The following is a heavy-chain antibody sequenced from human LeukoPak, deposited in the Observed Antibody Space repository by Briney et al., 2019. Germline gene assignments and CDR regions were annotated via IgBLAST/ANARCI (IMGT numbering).Heavy chain of an antibody. CDR2: ISGRGGST. D-gene: IGHD3-3*01. V-gene: IGHV3-23*01. CDR1: GFTFGSYA. CDR3: VKGGTDYDFWNDSSYSYYFDF. Sequence: GGSLRLSCAASGFTFGSYAMSWVRQAPGKGLEWVSYISGRGGSTFYADSVKGRLTISRDNSKITLFLQMNSLRAEDTAMYYCVKGGTDYDFWNDSSYSYYFDFWGQGTLVTVSS. J-gene: IGHJ4*02.